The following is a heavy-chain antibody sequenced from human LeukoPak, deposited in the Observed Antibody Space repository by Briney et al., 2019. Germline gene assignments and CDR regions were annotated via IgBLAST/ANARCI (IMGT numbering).Heavy chain of an antibody. J-gene: IGHJ6*03. D-gene: IGHD5-12*01. CDR2: INPNSGGT. V-gene: IGHV1-2*02. Sequence: VASVKVSCKASGYTFTGSYMHWVRQAPGQGLEWMGWINPNSGGTNYAQKFQGRVTMTRDTSISTAYMELSRLRSDDTAVYYCARGGPGGYSGYDNYYYYYYMDVWGKGTTVTISS. CDR3: ARGGPGGYSGYDNYYYYYYMDV. CDR1: GYTFTGSY.